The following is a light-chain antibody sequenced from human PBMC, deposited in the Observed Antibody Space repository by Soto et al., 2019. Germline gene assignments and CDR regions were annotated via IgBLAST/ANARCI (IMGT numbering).Light chain of an antibody. J-gene: IGKJ5*01. Sequence: EIVLTQSPGTLSLSPGKRATLSCRASQSISSSYLAWYQQRPGQAPRLLIYGASSRATGIPDRFSGSGSGTDFTLIINRLEPEDVAIYYCQQYGGSPRITFGQGTRLEI. CDR1: QSISSSY. CDR2: GAS. CDR3: QQYGGSPRIT. V-gene: IGKV3-20*01.